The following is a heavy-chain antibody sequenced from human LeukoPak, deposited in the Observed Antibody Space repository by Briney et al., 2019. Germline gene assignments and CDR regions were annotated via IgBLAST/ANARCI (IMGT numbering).Heavy chain of an antibody. CDR2: INHSGST. V-gene: IGHV4-34*01. CDR1: GGSFSGYY. Sequence: SETLSLTCAVYGGSFSGYYWSWIRQPPGKGLEWIGEINHSGSTNYNPSLKSRVTISVDTSKNQFSLKLSSVTAADTAVYYCARGSGYDILTGLHDDAFDIWGQGTMVTVSS. D-gene: IGHD3-9*01. CDR3: ARGSGYDILTGLHDDAFDI. J-gene: IGHJ3*02.